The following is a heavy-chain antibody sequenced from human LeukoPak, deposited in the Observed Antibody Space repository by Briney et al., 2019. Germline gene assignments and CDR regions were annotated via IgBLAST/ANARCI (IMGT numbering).Heavy chain of an antibody. V-gene: IGHV4-59*01. J-gene: IGHJ4*02. CDR3: ARKYASGTYPLDY. Sequence: SETLSLTCSVSGGSISNYYWSWIRQPPGKGLEWIGYIYYSGSTHYNPSLRSRVTISVDTSKNQFSLKLSSVTAADTAVYYCARKYASGTYPLDYWGQGILVTVSS. CDR1: GGSISNYY. D-gene: IGHD3-10*01. CDR2: IYYSGST.